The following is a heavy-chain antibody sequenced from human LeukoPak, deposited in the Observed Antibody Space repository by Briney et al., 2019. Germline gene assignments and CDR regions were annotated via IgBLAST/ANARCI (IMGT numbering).Heavy chain of an antibody. CDR3: ARDWESAFDP. Sequence: PGGSLRLSCAASGFTFSSYGMHWVRQAPGKGLEWAAVIWYDGSNKYYADSVKGRFTISRDNSKNTLYLQMNSLRAEDTAVYYCARDWESAFDPWGQGTLVTVSS. J-gene: IGHJ5*02. D-gene: IGHD1-26*01. V-gene: IGHV3-33*01. CDR1: GFTFSSYG. CDR2: IWYDGSNK.